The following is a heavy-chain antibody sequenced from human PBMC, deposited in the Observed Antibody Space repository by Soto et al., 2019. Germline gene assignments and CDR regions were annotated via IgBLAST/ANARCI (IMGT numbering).Heavy chain of an antibody. Sequence: PGGSLRLSCAASGFTFSSYAMSWVRQAPGKGLEWVSAISGSGGSTYYADSVKGWFTISRDNSKNTLYLQMNSLRAEDTAVYYCAKEIGSDCGGGLGYWGQGTLVTVSS. CDR1: GFTFSSYA. D-gene: IGHD2-21*01. CDR2: ISGSGGST. J-gene: IGHJ4*02. CDR3: AKEIGSDCGGGLGY. V-gene: IGHV3-23*01.